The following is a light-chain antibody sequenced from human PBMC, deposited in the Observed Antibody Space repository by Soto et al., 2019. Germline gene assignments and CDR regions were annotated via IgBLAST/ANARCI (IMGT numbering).Light chain of an antibody. CDR1: QVITNY. J-gene: IGKJ2*01. CDR2: DIS. V-gene: IGKV1-33*01. CDR3: QQYENLPYT. Sequence: DIQLPQSASSLSASVGDRVTITCQASQVITNYLNWYQQKPGKAPKLLIYDISTLEIVVPSRFRGSGSGTDFTFTISVLQPEDIATYFCQQYENLPYTFGQGTKLEI.